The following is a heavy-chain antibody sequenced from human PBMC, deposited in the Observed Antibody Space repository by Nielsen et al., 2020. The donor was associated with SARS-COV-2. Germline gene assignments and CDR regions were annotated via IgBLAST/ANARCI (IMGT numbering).Heavy chain of an antibody. CDR3: ARDRSYSHYDFWSGYYRH. J-gene: IGHJ4*02. D-gene: IGHD3-3*01. V-gene: IGHV3-7*01. CDR2: IKQDGSEK. Sequence: GGSLTLSCAASGFTFSSHWMSWVRQAPGKGLEWVANIKQDGSEKYYVDSVKGRFTISRDNAKNSLYLQMNSLRAEDTAVYYCARDRSYSHYDFWSGYYRHWGQGTLVTVSS. CDR1: GFTFSSHW.